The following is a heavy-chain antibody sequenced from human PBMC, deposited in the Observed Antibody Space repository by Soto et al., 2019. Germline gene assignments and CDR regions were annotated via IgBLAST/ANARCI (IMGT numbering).Heavy chain of an antibody. D-gene: IGHD2-2*01. CDR3: ARGHATPLMNWFDP. V-gene: IGHV6-1*01. J-gene: IGHJ5*02. Sequence: SQTLSLTCAISGDSVSSNSAAWNWIRQSPSRGLEWLGRTYYRSKWYNDYAVSVKSRISINPDTSKNQFSLQLNSVTPEDTVVYYCARGHATPLMNWFDPWGQGTLVTVSS. CDR2: TYYRSKWYN. CDR1: GDSVSSNSAA.